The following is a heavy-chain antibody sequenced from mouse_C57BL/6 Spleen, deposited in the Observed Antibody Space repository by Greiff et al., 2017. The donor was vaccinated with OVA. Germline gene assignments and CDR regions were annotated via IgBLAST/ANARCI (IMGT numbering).Heavy chain of an antibody. CDR1: GFTFSDYY. CDR2: INYDGSST. J-gene: IGHJ2*01. D-gene: IGHD2-2*01. V-gene: IGHV5-16*01. Sequence: EVKLVVSEGGLVQPGSSMKLSCTASGFTFSDYYMAWVRQVPEKGLEWVANINYDGSSTYYLDSLKSRFIISRDNAKNILYLQMSSLKSEDTATYYCARGYGYYFDYWGQGTTLTVSS. CDR3: ARGYGYYFDY.